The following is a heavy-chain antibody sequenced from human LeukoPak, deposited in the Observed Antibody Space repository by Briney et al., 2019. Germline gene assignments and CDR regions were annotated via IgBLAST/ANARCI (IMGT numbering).Heavy chain of an antibody. CDR2: INPNSGGT. J-gene: IGHJ4*02. CDR3: ARGGGWLQLRGTNLDY. D-gene: IGHD5-24*01. V-gene: IGHV1-2*06. CDR1: GYTFTGYY. Sequence: ASVKVSCKASGYTFTGYYMHWVRQAPGQGLEWMGRINPNSGGTNYAQKFQGRVTMTRDTSISTAYMELSRLRSDDTAVYYCARGGGWLQLRGTNLDYWGQGTPVTVSS.